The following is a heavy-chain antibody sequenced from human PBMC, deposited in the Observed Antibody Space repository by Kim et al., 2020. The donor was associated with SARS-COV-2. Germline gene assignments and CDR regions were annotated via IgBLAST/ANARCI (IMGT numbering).Heavy chain of an antibody. CDR3: ARGNNGRGSSWLYYYYYYGMDG. J-gene: IGHJ6*02. CDR1: GGSISSSNW. D-gene: IGHD6-13*01. CDR2: IYHSGST. Sequence: SETLSLTCAVSGGSISSSNWWSWVRQPPGKGLEWIGEIYHSGSTNYNPSLKSRVTISVDKSKNQFSLKLSSVTAADTAVYYCARGNNGRGSSWLYYYYYYGMDGWGRGTTVTVSS. V-gene: IGHV4-4*02.